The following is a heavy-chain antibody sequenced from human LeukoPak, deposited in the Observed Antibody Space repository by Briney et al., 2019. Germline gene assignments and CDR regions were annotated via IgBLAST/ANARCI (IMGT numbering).Heavy chain of an antibody. J-gene: IGHJ4*02. V-gene: IGHV1-46*01. CDR1: GYTFTSYY. CDR3: ATKGYDILTGYVDY. D-gene: IGHD3-9*01. Sequence: ASVKVSCKASGYTFTSYYMHWVRQAPGQGLEWMGIINPSGGSTSYAQKFQGRVTMTEDTSTDTAYMELSSLRSEDTAVYYCATKGYDILTGYVDYWGQGTLVTVSS. CDR2: INPSGGST.